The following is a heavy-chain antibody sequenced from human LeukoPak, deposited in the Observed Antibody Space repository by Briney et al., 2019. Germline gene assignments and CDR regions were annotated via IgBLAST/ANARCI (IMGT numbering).Heavy chain of an antibody. J-gene: IGHJ4*02. D-gene: IGHD6-13*01. CDR2: ISGSGGST. Sequence: PGGSLRLSCAASGFTFSTYGMHWVRQAPGKGLEWVSAISGSGGSTYYADSVKGRFTISRDNSKNTLYLQMNSLRAEDTAVYYCAKDNDSSSWYEHDYWGQGTLVTVSS. CDR1: GFTFSTYG. V-gene: IGHV3-23*01. CDR3: AKDNDSSSWYEHDY.